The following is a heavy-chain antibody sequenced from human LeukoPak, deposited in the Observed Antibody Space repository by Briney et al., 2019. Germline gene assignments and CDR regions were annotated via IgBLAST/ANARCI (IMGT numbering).Heavy chain of an antibody. CDR3: ARGYYDSSGYYYWFDP. J-gene: IGHJ5*02. Sequence: SQTPSLTCTVSNGSISSGGYYWSWLRQHPEKGLEWVGYIYYSGTPSFNPPPKRRLSISVDPSTNQFSLPLTSVTAADTAVYFCARGYYDSSGYYYWFDPWGQGTLVTVSS. CDR2: IYYSGTP. CDR1: NGSISSGGYY. D-gene: IGHD3-22*01. V-gene: IGHV4-31*03.